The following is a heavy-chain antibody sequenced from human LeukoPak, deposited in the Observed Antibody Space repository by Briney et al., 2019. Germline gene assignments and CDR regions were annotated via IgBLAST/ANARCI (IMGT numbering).Heavy chain of an antibody. CDR1: GGTFSSYA. CDR2: IIPIFGTA. Sequence: ASVKVSCKASGGTFSSYAISWVRQAPGQGLEWMGGIIPIFGTANYAQKFQGRVTITTDESTSTAYMELSSLRSEDTAVYYCARETYDILTNWFDPWGQGTLVTVSS. J-gene: IGHJ5*02. CDR3: ARETYDILTNWFDP. D-gene: IGHD3-9*01. V-gene: IGHV1-69*05.